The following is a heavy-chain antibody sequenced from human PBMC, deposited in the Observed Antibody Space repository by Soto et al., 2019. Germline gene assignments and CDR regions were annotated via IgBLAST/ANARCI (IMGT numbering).Heavy chain of an antibody. CDR1: GFTFSSYG. J-gene: IGHJ4*02. V-gene: IGHV3-33*01. Sequence: QVQLVESGGGVVQPGRSLRLSCAASGFTFSSYGMHWVRQAPGKGLEWVAVIWYDGSNKYYADSVKGRFTISRDNSKNTLYLQMNSLRAEDTAVYYCARDPGVVGALDYWGQGTLVTVSS. D-gene: IGHD1-26*01. CDR2: IWYDGSNK. CDR3: ARDPGVVGALDY.